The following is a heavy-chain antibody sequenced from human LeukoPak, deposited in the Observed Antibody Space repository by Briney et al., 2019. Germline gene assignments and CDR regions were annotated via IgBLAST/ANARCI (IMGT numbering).Heavy chain of an antibody. CDR3: ASGAQSDY. CDR2: INNSGNTI. D-gene: IGHD1-26*01. CDR1: GFTFSTYE. Sequence: GVSLRLSCAASGFTFSTYEMNWVRQAPGKGLEWVSSINNSGNTIYYADSVKGRFTISRDNSKNSLYLQMNSLRAEDTAVYYCASGAQSDYWGQGTLVTVSS. J-gene: IGHJ4*02. V-gene: IGHV3-48*03.